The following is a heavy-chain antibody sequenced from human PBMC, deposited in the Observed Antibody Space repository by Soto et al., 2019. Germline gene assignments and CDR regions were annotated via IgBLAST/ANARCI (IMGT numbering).Heavy chain of an antibody. CDR1: GGTFSKYS. V-gene: IGHV1-69*01. CDR2: TITMFGTP. D-gene: IGHD3-22*01. J-gene: IGHJ6*02. CDR3: ARPLRDRNYYYGMAV. Sequence: QVQLVQSGAEMQQPGASVRVSCKASGGTFSKYSFSWVRQAPGKGLEWLGGTITMFGTPNYAQKFQGRVAISADESTATVYMELSSLRSEDTAVYFCARPLRDRNYYYGMAVWGQGTTVTVSS.